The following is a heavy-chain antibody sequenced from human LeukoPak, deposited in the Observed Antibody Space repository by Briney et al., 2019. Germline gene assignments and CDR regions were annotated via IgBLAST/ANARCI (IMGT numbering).Heavy chain of an antibody. Sequence: GGSLRLSCAASGFTFSSYAMSWVRQAPGKGLEWVSAISGSGGSTYYADSVKGRFTISRDNAKNSLYLQMNSLRAEDTALYYCAKDSYGDWRPDHNDAFDIWGQGTMVTVSS. CDR3: AKDSYGDWRPDHNDAFDI. CDR2: ISGSGGST. V-gene: IGHV3-23*01. CDR1: GFTFSSYA. J-gene: IGHJ3*02. D-gene: IGHD4-17*01.